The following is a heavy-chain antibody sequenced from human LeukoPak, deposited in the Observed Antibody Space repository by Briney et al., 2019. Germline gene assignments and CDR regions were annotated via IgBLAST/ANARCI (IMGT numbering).Heavy chain of an antibody. CDR2: IKQDGSEK. CDR1: GFTFSSYS. D-gene: IGHD4-23*01. J-gene: IGHJ6*02. CDR3: ARDVGGYYYYYGMDV. V-gene: IGHV3-7*01. Sequence: PGGSLRLSCAASGFTFSSYSMNWVRQAPGKGLEWVANIKQDGSEKYYVDSVKGRFTISRDNAKNSLYLQMNSLRAEDTAVYYCARDVGGYYYYYGMDVWGQGTTVTVSS.